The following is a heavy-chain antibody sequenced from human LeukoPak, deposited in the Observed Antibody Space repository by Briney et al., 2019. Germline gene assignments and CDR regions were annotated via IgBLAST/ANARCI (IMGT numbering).Heavy chain of an antibody. J-gene: IGHJ4*02. V-gene: IGHV4-34*01. CDR2: INHSGST. Sequence: SETPSLTCAVYGGSFSGYYWSWIRQPPGKGLEWIGEINHSGSTNYNPSLKSRVTISVDTSKNQFSLKLSSVTAADTAVYYCAKVGGYSSSWYVGDYFDYWGQGTLVTVSS. CDR1: GGSFSGYY. D-gene: IGHD6-13*01. CDR3: AKVGGYSSSWYVGDYFDY.